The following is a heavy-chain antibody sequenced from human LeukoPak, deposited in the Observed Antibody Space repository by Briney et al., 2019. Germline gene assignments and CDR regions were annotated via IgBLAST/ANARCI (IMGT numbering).Heavy chain of an antibody. J-gene: IGHJ6*03. D-gene: IGHD3-3*01. CDR2: LTPNFGTA. CDR3: ARGLLEDFWSGHARYYYYYMDV. Sequence: PTVKLPYNFSVHTHSSLDTLWARHAPGQGLEWMGGLTPNFGTANYAQKFQGRVTITTDESTSTAYMELSSLRSEDTALYYCARGLLEDFWSGHARYYYYYMDVWGKGTTVTVSS. V-gene: IGHV1-69*05. CDR1: VHTHSSLD.